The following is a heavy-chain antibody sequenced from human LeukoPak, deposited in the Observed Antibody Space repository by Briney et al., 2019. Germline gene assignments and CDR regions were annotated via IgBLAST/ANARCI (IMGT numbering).Heavy chain of an antibody. CDR3: ARGTELYWFDP. V-gene: IGHV1-46*01. J-gene: IGHJ5*02. D-gene: IGHD1-7*01. Sequence: ASVKVSCKASGYTFTSNYIHWVRQAPGQGLEWMGMIYPRDGSTSYAQKFQGRVTVTRDTSTSTAYMELSSLRSEDTAVYYCARGTELYWFDPWGQGTLVTVSS. CDR2: IYPRDGST. CDR1: GYTFTSNY.